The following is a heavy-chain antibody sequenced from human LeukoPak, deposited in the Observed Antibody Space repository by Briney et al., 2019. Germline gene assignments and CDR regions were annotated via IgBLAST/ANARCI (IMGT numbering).Heavy chain of an antibody. CDR1: GYTFTGYY. J-gene: IGHJ4*02. Sequence: ASVKVSCKASGYTFTGYYMHWVRQAPGKGLEWMGGFDPKDGETIYAQKFQGRVTMTEDTSTDTAYMELSSLRSEDTAVYYCATDYYGSGTMGYWGQGTLVTVSS. CDR3: ATDYYGSGTMGY. V-gene: IGHV1-24*01. D-gene: IGHD3-10*01. CDR2: FDPKDGET.